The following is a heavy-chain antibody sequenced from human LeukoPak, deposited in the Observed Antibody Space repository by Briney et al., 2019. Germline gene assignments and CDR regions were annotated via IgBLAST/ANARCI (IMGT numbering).Heavy chain of an antibody. J-gene: IGHJ4*02. D-gene: IGHD3-22*01. Sequence: ASVKVSCKASGYTFTGYYMHWVRQAPGQGLEWMGWINPNSGGTNYAQKFQGRVTMTRDTSMSTAYMELSRLRSDDTAVYYCARHYYDSSGYGYWGQGTLVTVSS. CDR1: GYTFTGYY. V-gene: IGHV1-2*02. CDR3: ARHYYDSSGYGY. CDR2: INPNSGGT.